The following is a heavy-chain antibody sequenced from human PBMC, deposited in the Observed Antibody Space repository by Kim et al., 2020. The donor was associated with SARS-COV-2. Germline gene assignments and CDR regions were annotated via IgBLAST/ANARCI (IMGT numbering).Heavy chain of an antibody. V-gene: IGHV3-48*02. CDR2: ITKNSATI. Sequence: GGSLRLSCATSGFTFSAYDMNWVRLPPGKGLEWLSFITKNSATIYYADSVEGRFTISRDNAKNSLYLQLKSLRDEDTGVYYCVRDRWGGAFDFWGQGTVVTVSS. CDR3: VRDRWGGAFDF. D-gene: IGHD3-16*01. J-gene: IGHJ3*01. CDR1: GFTFSAYD.